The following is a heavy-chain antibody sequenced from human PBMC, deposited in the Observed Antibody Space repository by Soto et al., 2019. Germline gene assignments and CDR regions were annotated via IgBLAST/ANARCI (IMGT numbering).Heavy chain of an antibody. CDR2: VYSSGSA. D-gene: IGHD6-25*01. CDR1: NGSISNYY. J-gene: IGHJ5*02. V-gene: IGHV4-4*07. Sequence: QVQLQESGPGLVKPSETLSLSCTVSNGSISNYYWNWIRRPAGKGLEWIGRVYSSGSASYNPSLRSRVTMSVDTSKNPFSLKLNSVTAAYTAVYYCARSGHNESWFDPWGQGTLFTVSS. CDR3: ARSGHNESWFDP.